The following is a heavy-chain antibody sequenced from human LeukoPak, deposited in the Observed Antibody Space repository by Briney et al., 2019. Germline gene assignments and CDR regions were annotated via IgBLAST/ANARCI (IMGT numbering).Heavy chain of an antibody. CDR1: GFTFSPSG. Sequence: PGGSLRLSCAASGFTFSPSGMHWVRQAPGKGPEWAAFTTSDGSGQYYADSVKGRFTISRDNSKDTLFLQMNSLRVEDTAVYYCAKGLGKAGASNTWYFDLWGRGTLVTVSS. CDR3: AKGLGKAGASNTWYFDL. J-gene: IGHJ2*01. CDR2: TTSDGSGQ. D-gene: IGHD6-13*01. V-gene: IGHV3-30*02.